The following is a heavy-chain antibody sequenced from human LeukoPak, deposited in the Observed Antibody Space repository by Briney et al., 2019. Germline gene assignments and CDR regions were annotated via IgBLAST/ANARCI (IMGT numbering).Heavy chain of an antibody. V-gene: IGHV4-59*08. CDR2: IHYSGST. CDR3: AKSGGYGLIDY. D-gene: IGHD6-25*01. J-gene: IGHJ4*01. CDR1: GGSITNYY. Sequence: SETLSLTCTVSGGSITNYYWSWIRQPPGKGLEWIGYIHYSGSTKYKSSLKSRVTISIDTSKNQVSLKMSSVTAADTAVYYCAKSGGYGLIDYWGQGTLVTVSS.